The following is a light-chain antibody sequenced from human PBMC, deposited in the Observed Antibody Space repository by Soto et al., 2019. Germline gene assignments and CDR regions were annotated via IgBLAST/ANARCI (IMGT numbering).Light chain of an antibody. Sequence: QSSLTQPPSASGSPGQSVTISCTGSSSDVGDFNHVSWYQQQPGKAPQLMIYEVTKRPSGVPDRFSGSKSGDTASLTVSGLQAEDEADYYCSSHTGSSNFYVFGSGTKVPLL. CDR3: SSHTGSSNFYV. CDR1: SSDVGDFNH. V-gene: IGLV2-8*01. J-gene: IGLJ1*01. CDR2: EVT.